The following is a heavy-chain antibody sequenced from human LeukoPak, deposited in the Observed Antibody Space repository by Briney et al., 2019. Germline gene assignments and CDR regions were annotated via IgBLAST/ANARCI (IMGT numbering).Heavy chain of an antibody. CDR2: IYSSGTT. D-gene: IGHD2/OR15-2a*01. Sequence: SETLSLTCIVSGGSISSYYWSWIRQPPGKGLEWIGNIYSSGTTNYNPSLKSRVTISVDTSKNQFSLKLSSVTAADTAMYYCATFSTVVASPYDAFDIWGQGTMVTVSS. V-gene: IGHV4-59*13. J-gene: IGHJ3*02. CDR1: GGSISSYY. CDR3: ATFSTVVASPYDAFDI.